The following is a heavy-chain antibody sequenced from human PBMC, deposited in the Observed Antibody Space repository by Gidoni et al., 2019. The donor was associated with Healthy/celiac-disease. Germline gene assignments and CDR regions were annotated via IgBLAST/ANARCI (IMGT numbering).Heavy chain of an antibody. CDR3: ARRPGEGSSWYASYNWFDP. V-gene: IGHV5-51*01. CDR1: GYSFTSYW. D-gene: IGHD6-13*01. J-gene: IGHJ5*02. CDR2: IYPGDSDT. Sequence: EVQLVQSGAEVKKPGESLKISCKGSGYSFTSYWTGWVRQMPGKGLEWMGIIYPGDSDTRYSPSFQGQVTISADKSISTAYLQWSSLKASDTAMYYCARRPGEGSSWYASYNWFDPWGQGTLVTVSS.